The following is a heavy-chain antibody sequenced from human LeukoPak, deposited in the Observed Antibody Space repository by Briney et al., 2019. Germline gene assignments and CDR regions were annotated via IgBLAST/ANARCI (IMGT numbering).Heavy chain of an antibody. V-gene: IGHV1-18*01. J-gene: IGHJ4*02. D-gene: IGHD3-10*01. CDR1: GYTFTSHG. Sequence: ASVKVSCKASGYTFTSHGISWVRQAPGQGLEWMGWISTYNGNTNYAQKFQGRVTMTTDTSTSTAYMEVRSLRFDDTAVYYCARGQANRLLWVGELLSNINPFDYWGQGTLVTVSS. CDR2: ISTYNGNT. CDR3: ARGQANRLLWVGELLSNINPFDY.